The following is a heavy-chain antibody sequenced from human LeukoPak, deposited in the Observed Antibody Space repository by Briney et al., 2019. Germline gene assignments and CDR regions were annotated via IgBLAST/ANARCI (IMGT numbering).Heavy chain of an antibody. CDR3: ARAKDRYNSIDY. CDR2: IYYSGST. J-gene: IGHJ4*02. CDR1: GGSISSSSYY. D-gene: IGHD1-14*01. Sequence: PSETLSLTCTVSGGSISSSSYYWGWIRQPPGKGLEWIGSIYYSGSTYYNPSLKNRVTISVDTSKNQFSLMLRSVTAADTALYYCARAKDRYNSIDYWGQGTLVTVSS. V-gene: IGHV4-39*07.